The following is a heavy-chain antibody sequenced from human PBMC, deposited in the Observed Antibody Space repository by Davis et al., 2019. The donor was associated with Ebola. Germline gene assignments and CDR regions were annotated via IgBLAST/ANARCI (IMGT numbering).Heavy chain of an antibody. D-gene: IGHD1-26*01. Sequence: AASVKVSCKASGYSFTSSGINWVRQAPGQGLEWMGWISAYTANTNYVDNLQGRVTITTDTSTGTAYMELTSLKSDDTAVYYCARMTPIGSGSLFDNWGQGTLVTVSS. V-gene: IGHV1-18*01. CDR2: ISAYTANT. J-gene: IGHJ4*02. CDR3: ARMTPIGSGSLFDN. CDR1: GYSFTSSG.